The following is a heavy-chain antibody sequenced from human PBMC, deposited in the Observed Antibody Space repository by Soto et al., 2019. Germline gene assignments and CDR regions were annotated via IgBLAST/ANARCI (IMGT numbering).Heavy chain of an antibody. CDR2: IKEDGSEI. CDR3: ARDIGFDYVN. Sequence: VGSLRLSCAVSGFNVMSYWMSWVRQAPGKGLEWVASIKEDGSEIYNLHSVRGRFSISRDSAGNALHLTMNYLSAEDTGVYFCARDIGFDYVNWGQGTLVTVSS. V-gene: IGHV3-7*01. J-gene: IGHJ4*02. D-gene: IGHD3-16*01. CDR1: GFNVMSYW.